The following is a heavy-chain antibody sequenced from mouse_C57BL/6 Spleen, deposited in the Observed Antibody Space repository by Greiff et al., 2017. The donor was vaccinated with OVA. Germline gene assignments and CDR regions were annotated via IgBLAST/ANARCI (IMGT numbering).Heavy chain of an antibody. CDR1: GYTFTSYW. CDR3: ATGWTPFAY. D-gene: IGHD2-3*01. V-gene: IGHV1-59*01. Sequence: QVQLQQPGAELVRPGTSVKLSCKASGYTFTSYWMHWVKQRPGQGLEWIGMIDPSDSYTNYNQKFKCKATLTVDTSSSTAYMQLSRLTSEDSAVYYCATGWTPFAYWGQGTLVTVSA. J-gene: IGHJ3*01. CDR2: IDPSDSYT.